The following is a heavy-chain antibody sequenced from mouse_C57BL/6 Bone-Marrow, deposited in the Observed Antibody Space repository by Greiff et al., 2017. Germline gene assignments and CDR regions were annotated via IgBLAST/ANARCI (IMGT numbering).Heavy chain of an antibody. Sequence: VQLVESGPGLVQPSQSLSITCTVSGFSLTSYGVHWVRQPPGKGLEWLGVIWSGGSTDYNAAFISRLSISKDNSKSQVFFKMNSLQADDTAIYYCAKNSFYDGYYVPCYWYFDVWGTGTTVTVSS. CDR2: IWSGGST. CDR1: GFSLTSYG. CDR3: AKNSFYDGYYVPCYWYFDV. D-gene: IGHD2-3*01. V-gene: IGHV2-4*01. J-gene: IGHJ1*03.